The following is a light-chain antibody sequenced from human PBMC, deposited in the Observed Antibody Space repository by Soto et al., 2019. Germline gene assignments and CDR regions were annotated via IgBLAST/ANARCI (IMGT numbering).Light chain of an antibody. Sequence: EIVLTQSPATLSLSPGERATLSCRASQGVSSYLAWYQQKPGQAPRLLIYDASSSATGIPARFSGSGSGTDFPLTISILEPEDFAVYYCQQRSNWLFGGGTKVASK. J-gene: IGKJ4*01. V-gene: IGKV3-11*01. CDR3: QQRSNWL. CDR2: DAS. CDR1: QGVSSY.